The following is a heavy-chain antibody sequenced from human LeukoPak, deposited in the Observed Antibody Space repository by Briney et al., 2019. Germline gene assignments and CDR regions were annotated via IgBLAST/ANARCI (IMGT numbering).Heavy chain of an antibody. CDR1: RFTFSSFW. CDR2: IKQDGSEK. V-gene: IGHV3-7*03. D-gene: IGHD3-16*01. J-gene: IGHJ3*02. Sequence: GGSLRLSCAASRFTFSSFWMSWVRQAPGKGLEWVASIKQDGSEKSYVDSVKGRFTISRDNAKNSLYLQMNSLRAEDTALYYCAKDFHRLGEFDAFDIWGQGTMVTVSS. CDR3: AKDFHRLGEFDAFDI.